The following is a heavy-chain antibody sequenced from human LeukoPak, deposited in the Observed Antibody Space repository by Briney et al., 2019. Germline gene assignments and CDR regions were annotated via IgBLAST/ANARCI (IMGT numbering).Heavy chain of an antibody. CDR1: GFTFNNAW. Sequence: PGGSLRLSCAASGFTFNNAWMSWVRQAPGKGLEWIGEISHSGSTNYNPSLKSRVTISVDTSKNQFSLKLSSVTAADTAVYYCASRENWGQGTLVTVSS. CDR2: ISHSGST. V-gene: IGHV4-34*01. J-gene: IGHJ4*02. CDR3: ASREN.